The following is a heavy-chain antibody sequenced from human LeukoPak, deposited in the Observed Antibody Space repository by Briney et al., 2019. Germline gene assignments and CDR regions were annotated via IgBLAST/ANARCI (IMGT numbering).Heavy chain of an antibody. D-gene: IGHD3-10*01. CDR2: ISSSDSTI. J-gene: IGHJ4*02. Sequence: GGSLRLSCAASGFTFSSYEMHWVRQAPGKGLEWVSYISSSDSTIYYADSVKGRFTISRDNAKNSLYLQMNSLRAEDTAVYYCAREYGSGSYYWGQGTLVTVSS. CDR1: GFTFSSYE. CDR3: AREYGSGSYY. V-gene: IGHV3-48*03.